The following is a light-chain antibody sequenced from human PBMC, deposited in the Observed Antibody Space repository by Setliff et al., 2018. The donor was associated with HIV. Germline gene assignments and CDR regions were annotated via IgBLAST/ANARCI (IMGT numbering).Light chain of an antibody. CDR1: SPNIGRNY. V-gene: IGLV1-47*01. CDR3: AAWDDSLSGYV. Sequence: QSVLTQPPSASGTPGQRVPVSCSGRSPNIGRNYVYWYQQLPGTAPKLLISRSNQRPSGVPDRFSGSKSGTSASLAISGLRSEDEADYYCAAWDDSLSGYVFGTGTKVTVL. CDR2: RSN. J-gene: IGLJ1*01.